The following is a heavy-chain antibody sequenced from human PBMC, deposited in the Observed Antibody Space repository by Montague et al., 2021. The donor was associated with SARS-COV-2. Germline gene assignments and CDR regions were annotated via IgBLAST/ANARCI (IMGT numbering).Heavy chain of an antibody. Sequence: SETLSLTCTVSGGSISSSGYYWGWIRQPPGKGLEWIESIYYSGNTYYSPSLQSRVTISVDTSKNQFSLRLNFMTAADTAVYYCARLPPYRFNSNGHYYNAVDIWGQGTMVTVSS. V-gene: IGHV4-39*01. CDR2: IYYSGNT. J-gene: IGHJ3*02. CDR1: GGSISSSGYY. D-gene: IGHD3-22*01. CDR3: ARLPPYRFNSNGHYYNAVDI.